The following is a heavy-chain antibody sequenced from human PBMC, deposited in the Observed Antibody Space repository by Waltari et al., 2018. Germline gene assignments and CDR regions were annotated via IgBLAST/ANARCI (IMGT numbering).Heavy chain of an antibody. D-gene: IGHD6-13*01. J-gene: IGHJ6*02. CDR3: AKDIGSSSWYTSKDYYYYGMDV. CDR1: GFTFSSYA. V-gene: IGHV3-23*01. Sequence: EVQLLESGGGLVQPGGSLRLSCAASGFTFSSYAMSWVRQAPGKGLEWVSAISGSGGSTYYADSVKGRFTISRDNSKNTLYLQMNSLRAEDTAVYYCAKDIGSSSWYTSKDYYYYGMDVWGQGTTVTVSS. CDR2: ISGSGGST.